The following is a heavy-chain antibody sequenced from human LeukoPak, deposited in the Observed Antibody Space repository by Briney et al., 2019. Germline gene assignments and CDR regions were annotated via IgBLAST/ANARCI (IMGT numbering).Heavy chain of an antibody. CDR1: GGSISSSSYY. V-gene: IGHV4-39*07. J-gene: IGHJ6*03. CDR3: ARDRHSYGHYYYYYMDV. D-gene: IGHD5-18*01. Sequence: SETLSLTCTVSGGSISSSSYYWGWIRQPPGKGLEWIGSIYYSGSTYYNPSLKSRVTISVDTSKNQFSLKLSSVTAADTAVYYCARDRHSYGHYYYYYMDVWGKGTTVTVSS. CDR2: IYYSGST.